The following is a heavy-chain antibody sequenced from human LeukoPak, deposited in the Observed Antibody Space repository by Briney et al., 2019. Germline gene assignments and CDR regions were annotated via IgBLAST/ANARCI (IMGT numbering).Heavy chain of an antibody. CDR2: IYHSGST. V-gene: IGHV4-4*02. Sequence: GSLRLSCAAAGFDFSSHSMNWVRQPPGKGLEWIGEIYHSGSTNYNPSLKSRVTISVDKSKNQFSLKLSSVTAADTAVYYCAREGGPNWFDPWAREPWSPSPQ. D-gene: IGHD1-26*01. J-gene: IGHJ5*02. CDR3: AREGGPNWFDP. CDR1: GFDFSSHSM.